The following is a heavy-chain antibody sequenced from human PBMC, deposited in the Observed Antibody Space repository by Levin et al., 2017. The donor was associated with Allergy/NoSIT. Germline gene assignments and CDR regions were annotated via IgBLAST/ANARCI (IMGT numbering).Heavy chain of an antibody. D-gene: IGHD6-6*01. CDR2: ISSSSSYI. V-gene: IGHV3-21*01. Sequence: GASVKVSCAASGFTFSSYSMNWVRQAPGKGLEWVSSISSSSSYIYYADSVKGRFTISRDNAKNSLYLQMNSLRAEDTAVYYCASGIAARPPPPWGQGTLVTVSS. CDR3: ASGIAARPPPP. J-gene: IGHJ5*02. CDR1: GFTFSSYS.